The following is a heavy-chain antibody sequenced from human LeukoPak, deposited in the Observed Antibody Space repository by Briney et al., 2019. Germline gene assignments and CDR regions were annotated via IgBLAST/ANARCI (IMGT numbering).Heavy chain of an antibody. Sequence: HPSETLSLTCTVSGGSIISYYWSWIRQPPGKGLEWVGYIYYSGSTNYNPSLKSRVTISVDTSKNQFSLKLTSVTAADTAVYYCARHPSGRMWLQQGGWFDPWGQGTLVTVSS. CDR1: GGSIISYY. V-gene: IGHV4-59*08. CDR2: IYYSGST. CDR3: ARHPSGRMWLQQGGWFDP. D-gene: IGHD5-24*01. J-gene: IGHJ5*02.